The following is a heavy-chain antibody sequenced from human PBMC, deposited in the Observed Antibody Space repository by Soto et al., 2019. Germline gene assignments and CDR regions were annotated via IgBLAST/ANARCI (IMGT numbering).Heavy chain of an antibody. J-gene: IGHJ4*02. CDR2: ISYDGSNK. D-gene: IGHD2-2*01. Sequence: QVQLVESGGGVVQPGRSLRLSCAASGFTFSSYAMHWVRQAPGKGLEWVAVISYDGSNKYYADSVKGRFTISRDNSKNTLYLQINGLRAEDTAVYYCARAEDIVLDLDYWGQGPLFTVS. V-gene: IGHV3-30-3*01. CDR1: GFTFSSYA. CDR3: ARAEDIVLDLDY.